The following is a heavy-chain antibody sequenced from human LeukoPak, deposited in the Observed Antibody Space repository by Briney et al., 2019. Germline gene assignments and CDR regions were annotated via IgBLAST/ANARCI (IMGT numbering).Heavy chain of an antibody. D-gene: IGHD4-17*01. Sequence: ASVKVSCKASGYTFTSYDINWVRQATGQGLEWMGGIIPIFGTANYAQKFQGRVTITADESTSTAYMELSSLRSEDTAVYYCARELNYGDLGYYYYGMDVWGQGTTVTVSS. CDR1: GYTFTSYD. V-gene: IGHV1-69*13. CDR3: ARELNYGDLGYYYYGMDV. CDR2: IIPIFGTA. J-gene: IGHJ6*02.